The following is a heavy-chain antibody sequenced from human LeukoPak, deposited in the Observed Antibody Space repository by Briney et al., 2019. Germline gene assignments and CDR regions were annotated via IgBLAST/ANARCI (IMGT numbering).Heavy chain of an antibody. CDR3: ARGESSSWYKAGIIN. CDR1: GYTFTSYD. V-gene: IGHV1-8*01. CDR2: MNPNSGNT. J-gene: IGHJ4*02. D-gene: IGHD6-13*01. Sequence: ASVKVSCKASGYTFTSYDINWVRQATGQGLEWMGWMNPNSGNTGYAQKFQGRVTMTRDTSISTAYMELSSLRSEDTAVYYCARGESSSWYKAGIINWGQGTLVTVSS.